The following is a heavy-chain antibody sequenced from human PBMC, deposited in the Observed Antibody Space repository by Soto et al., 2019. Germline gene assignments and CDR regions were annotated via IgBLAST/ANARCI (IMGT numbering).Heavy chain of an antibody. V-gene: IGHV3-73*01. D-gene: IGHD3-10*01. CDR3: TRSGITMVRGVPAPGPGMDV. J-gene: IGHJ6*02. Sequence: EVQLVESGGGLVQPGGSLKLSCAASGFTFSGSAMHWVRQASGQGLEWVGRIRSKANSYATAYAASVKGRFTISRDESKNTAYLQMNSLKTEDTAVYYCTRSGITMVRGVPAPGPGMDVWGQGTTVTVSS. CDR2: IRSKANSYAT. CDR1: GFTFSGSA.